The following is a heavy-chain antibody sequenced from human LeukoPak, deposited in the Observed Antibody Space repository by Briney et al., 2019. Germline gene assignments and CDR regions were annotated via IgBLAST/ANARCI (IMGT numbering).Heavy chain of an antibody. D-gene: IGHD3-22*01. CDR2: IYYSGST. CDR3: ARSPGYYDSSEGLPFDY. J-gene: IGHJ4*02. V-gene: IGHV4-31*03. Sequence: PSQTLSLTCTVFGGSISSGGYYWSWIRQHPGKGLEWIGYIYYSGSTYYNPSLKSRVTISVDTSKYQFSLKLSSVTAADTAVYYCARSPGYYDSSEGLPFDYWGQGTLVTVSS. CDR1: GGSISSGGYY.